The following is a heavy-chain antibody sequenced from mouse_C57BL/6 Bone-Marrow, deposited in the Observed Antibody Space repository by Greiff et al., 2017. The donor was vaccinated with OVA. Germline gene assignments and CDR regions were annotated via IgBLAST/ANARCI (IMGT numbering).Heavy chain of an antibody. J-gene: IGHJ2*01. V-gene: IGHV5-4*01. Sequence: EVMLVESGGGLVKPGGSLKLSCAASGFTFSSYAMSWVRQTPEKRLEWVATISDGGSYTYYPANVKGRFTISRDNAKNNLYLQMSHLKSEYTAMYYWSRDRDTVVGLYLCYWGQGTTLTVSS. CDR2: ISDGGSYT. D-gene: IGHD1-1*01. CDR1: GFTFSSYA. CDR3: SRDRDTVVGLYLCY.